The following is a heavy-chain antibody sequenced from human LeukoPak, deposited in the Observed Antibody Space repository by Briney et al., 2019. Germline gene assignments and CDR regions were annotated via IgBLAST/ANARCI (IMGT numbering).Heavy chain of an antibody. Sequence: ASVKVSCKASGYTFTGYYMHWVRQAPGQGLEWMGWINPNSGGTNYAQKFQGRVTMTRDTSISTAYMELSRLRSDDTAVYYCARGITTVIGYYYYYYMDVWGKGTTVTVSS. CDR3: ARGITTVIGYYYYYYMDV. CDR1: GYTFTGYY. J-gene: IGHJ6*03. V-gene: IGHV1-2*02. CDR2: INPNSGGT. D-gene: IGHD4-17*01.